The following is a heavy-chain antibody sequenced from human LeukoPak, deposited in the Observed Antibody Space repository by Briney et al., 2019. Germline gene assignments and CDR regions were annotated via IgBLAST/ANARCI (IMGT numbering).Heavy chain of an antibody. D-gene: IGHD3-22*01. J-gene: IGHJ4*02. CDR3: ASDRSYDKGPLDY. V-gene: IGHV1-2*04. Sequence: GASVKVSCKASGYTFTDYYMHWVRQAPGQGLEWMGWINPNSGDTKYAQKFQGWVTMTRDTSISTAYMELSRLTSDGTAVYYCASDRSYDKGPLDYWGQGTLVTVSS. CDR1: GYTFTDYY. CDR2: INPNSGDT.